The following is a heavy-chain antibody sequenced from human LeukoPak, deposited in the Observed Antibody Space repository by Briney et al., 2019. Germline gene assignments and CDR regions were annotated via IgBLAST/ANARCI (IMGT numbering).Heavy chain of an antibody. CDR2: IYPGDSHT. D-gene: IGHD2-2*01. CDR3: ARLDRGYQLPGEGFDY. V-gene: IGHV5-51*01. J-gene: IGHJ4*02. CDR1: GYTYTNYW. Sequence: HGESLKISCKSFGYTYTNYWIGWVRQMPGKGLEWMGIIYPGDSHTEYSPSFQGQVTISADKSISTAYLQWTTLKASDTAIYYCARLDRGYQLPGEGFDYWGQGTLVTVSS.